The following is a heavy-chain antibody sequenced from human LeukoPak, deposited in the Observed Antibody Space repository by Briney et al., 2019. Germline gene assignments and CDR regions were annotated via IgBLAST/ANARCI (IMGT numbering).Heavy chain of an antibody. CDR3: ARVSRLQWLAYFDY. J-gene: IGHJ4*02. D-gene: IGHD6-19*01. Sequence: SVKVSCKASGYTFTSYGISWVRQAPGQGLEWMGWISAYNGNTNYAQKLQGRVTMTTDTSTSTAYMELRSLRSDDTAVYYCARVSRLQWLAYFDYWGQGTLVTVSS. CDR2: ISAYNGNT. V-gene: IGHV1-18*01. CDR1: GYTFTSYG.